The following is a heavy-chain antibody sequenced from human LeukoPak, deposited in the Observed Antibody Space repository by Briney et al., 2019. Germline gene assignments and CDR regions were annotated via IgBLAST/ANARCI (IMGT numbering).Heavy chain of an antibody. V-gene: IGHV4-34*01. CDR2: INHSGST. J-gene: IGHJ6*03. CDR1: GGSFSGYY. D-gene: IGHD1-26*01. Sequence: SETLSLTCAVYGGSFSGYYWSWIRQPPGKGLEWIGEINHSGSTNYNPSLKSRVTISVDTSKNQFSLKLSSVTAADTAVYYCARGSGSYRSQNYYYYMDVWGKGTTVTVSS. CDR3: ARGSGSYRSQNYYYYMDV.